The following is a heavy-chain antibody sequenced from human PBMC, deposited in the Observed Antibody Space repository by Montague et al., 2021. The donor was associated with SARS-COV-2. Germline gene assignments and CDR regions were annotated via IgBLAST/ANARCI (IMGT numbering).Heavy chain of an antibody. D-gene: IGHD6-13*01. Sequence: SLRLSCSASGFPFSSYAMHWVRQAPGKGLEWVAVISYDGSNKYYADSVKGRFTISRDNSKNTLYLQMNSLRAEDTAVYYCARDGGAAADTWDFDYWGQGTLVTVSS. CDR3: ARDGGAAADTWDFDY. V-gene: IGHV3-30*04. CDR2: ISYDGSNK. J-gene: IGHJ4*02. CDR1: GFPFSSYA.